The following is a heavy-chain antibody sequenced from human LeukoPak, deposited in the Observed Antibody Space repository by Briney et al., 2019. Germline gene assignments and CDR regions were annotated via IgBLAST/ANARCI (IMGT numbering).Heavy chain of an antibody. CDR2: IFHSGST. J-gene: IGHJ6*02. CDR3: ARDGGGSSWLYFGMDV. V-gene: IGHV4-59*01. CDR1: GASISSYY. Sequence: PSETLSLTCTVSGASISSYYWSWIRQPPGKGLEWIGYIFHSGSTNYNPSLKSRVTISVDTSKNQLSLKLSSVTAADTAVYYCARDGGGSSWLYFGMDVWGQGTTVTVSS. D-gene: IGHD6-13*01.